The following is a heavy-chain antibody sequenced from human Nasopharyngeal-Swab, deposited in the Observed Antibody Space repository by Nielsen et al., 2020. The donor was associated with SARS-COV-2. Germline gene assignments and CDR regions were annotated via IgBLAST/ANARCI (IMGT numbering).Heavy chain of an antibody. Sequence: SQTLSLTCAVSGGSITSTNSWAWVRQPPGKGLEWIGEIYDSGNTNYSPALTSRVTISVDKSKNQFSLKLNSVTAADTAVYFCARHRDQWLPFDFWGQGTLVTVSS. J-gene: IGHJ4*02. CDR2: IYDSGNT. CDR3: ARHRDQWLPFDF. CDR1: GGSITSTNS. D-gene: IGHD6-19*01. V-gene: IGHV4-4*02.